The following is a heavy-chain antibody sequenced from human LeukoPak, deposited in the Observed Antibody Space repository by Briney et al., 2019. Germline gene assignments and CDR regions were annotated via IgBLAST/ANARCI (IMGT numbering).Heavy chain of an antibody. Sequence: SETLSLTCTVSGVSISSSSYYWGWIRQPPGKGLEWIGSIYYSGSTYYNPSLKSRVTISVDTSKNQFSLKLSSVTAADTAVYYCARERNSVISDAFDIWGQGTMVTVSS. CDR2: IYYSGST. V-gene: IGHV4-39*07. CDR3: ARERNSVISDAFDI. CDR1: GVSISSSSYY. D-gene: IGHD4-23*01. J-gene: IGHJ3*02.